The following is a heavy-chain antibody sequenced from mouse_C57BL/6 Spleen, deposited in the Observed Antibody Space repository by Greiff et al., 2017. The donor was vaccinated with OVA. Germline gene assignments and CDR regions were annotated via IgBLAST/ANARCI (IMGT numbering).Heavy chain of an antibody. J-gene: IGHJ3*01. CDR1: GYTFTSYG. V-gene: IGHV1-81*01. Sequence: VQRVESGAELARPGASVKLSCKASGYTFTSYGISWVKQRTGQGLEWIGEIYPRSGNTYYNEKFKGKATLTADKSSSTAYMELRSLTSEDSAVYFCAKTGTGFAYWGQGTLVTVSA. CDR2: IYPRSGNT. CDR3: AKTGTGFAY. D-gene: IGHD4-1*01.